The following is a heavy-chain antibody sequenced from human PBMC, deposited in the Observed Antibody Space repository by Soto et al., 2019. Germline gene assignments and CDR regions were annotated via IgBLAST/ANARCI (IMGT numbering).Heavy chain of an antibody. Sequence: ASVKVSCKVSGYTLTELSMHWVRQAPGKGLEWMGGFDPEDGETIYAQKFQGRVTMTEDTSTDTAYMELSSLRSEDTAVYYCATAMVRGVTYYYYGMDVWGQGTTVTVSS. D-gene: IGHD3-10*01. V-gene: IGHV1-24*01. CDR2: FDPEDGET. CDR3: ATAMVRGVTYYYYGMDV. CDR1: GYTLTELS. J-gene: IGHJ6*02.